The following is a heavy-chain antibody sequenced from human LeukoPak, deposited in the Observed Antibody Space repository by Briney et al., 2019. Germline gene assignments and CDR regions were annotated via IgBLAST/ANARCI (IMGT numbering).Heavy chain of an antibody. Sequence: GASVKVSCKASGYTLTGHYLHWVRQAPGQGLEWMGWINPNTGATTYAQRFQGRVTLTRDTSISTAYMDLSRLRPDDTDVYYCASVGVVADYGLDVWGQGTTVTVSS. V-gene: IGHV1-2*02. CDR2: INPNTGAT. D-gene: IGHD2-15*01. CDR3: ASVGVVADYGLDV. CDR1: GYTLTGHY. J-gene: IGHJ6*02.